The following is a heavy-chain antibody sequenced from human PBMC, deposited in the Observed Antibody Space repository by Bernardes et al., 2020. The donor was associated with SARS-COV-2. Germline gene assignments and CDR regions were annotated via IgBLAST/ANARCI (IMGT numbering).Heavy chain of an antibody. D-gene: IGHD3-10*01. Sequence: SETLSLTCTVSGGSISSYYWSWIRQPPGKGLEWIGYIDYSGSTNYNPSLKSRVSISVDTSKNQFSLKLSSVTAADTAVYYCARGPLSTLRNSGNYYNGYYYYYGMDVWGQGTTVTVSS. CDR3: ARGPLSTLRNSGNYYNGYYYYYGMDV. J-gene: IGHJ6*02. CDR2: IDYSGST. CDR1: GGSISSYY. V-gene: IGHV4-59*08.